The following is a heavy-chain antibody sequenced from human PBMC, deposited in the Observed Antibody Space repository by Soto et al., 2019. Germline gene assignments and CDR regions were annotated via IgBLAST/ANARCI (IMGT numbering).Heavy chain of an antibody. CDR2: IYYSGST. Sequence: QLQLQESGPGLVKPSETLSLTCTVSGGSISSSSYYWGWIRQPPGKGLEWIGSIYYSGSTYYHPSLKSRVTISVDTSKNQFSLKLSSVTSADTAVYYCAIHVATVVTGFHIDYWGQGTLVTVSS. D-gene: IGHD2-15*01. CDR3: AIHVATVVTGFHIDY. J-gene: IGHJ4*02. V-gene: IGHV4-39*01. CDR1: GGSISSSSYY.